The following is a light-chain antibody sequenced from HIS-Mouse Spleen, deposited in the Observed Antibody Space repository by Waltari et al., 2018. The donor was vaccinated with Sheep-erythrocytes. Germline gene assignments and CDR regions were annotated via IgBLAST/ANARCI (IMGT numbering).Light chain of an antibody. Sequence: QSALTQPRSVSGSPGQSVTISCTGTRSDVGGYNYVSWYQQHPGKAPKLMIYDVSKRPSGFPDRFSGSKSGNTASLTISELQAEDEADYYCCSYAGSYNHVFATGTKVTVL. V-gene: IGLV2-11*01. CDR2: DVS. J-gene: IGLJ1*01. CDR1: RSDVGGYNY. CDR3: CSYAGSYNHV.